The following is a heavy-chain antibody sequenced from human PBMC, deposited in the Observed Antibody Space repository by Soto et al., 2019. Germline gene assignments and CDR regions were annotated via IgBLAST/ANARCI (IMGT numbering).Heavy chain of an antibody. V-gene: IGHV3-30-3*01. D-gene: IGHD3-10*01. CDR3: AREAFLYSRGAYYDH. CDR1: GFTFSTYA. Sequence: QVRLVESGGGAVQPGDSLRLSCDASGFTFSTYALHWVRQAPGKGLEWVAFISYTGANQYYADSVKGRFTVSRENSKNIASLQMTSLKPEYSSVYYCAREAFLYSRGAYYDHWGQGTLVTVSS. CDR2: ISYTGANQ. J-gene: IGHJ4*02.